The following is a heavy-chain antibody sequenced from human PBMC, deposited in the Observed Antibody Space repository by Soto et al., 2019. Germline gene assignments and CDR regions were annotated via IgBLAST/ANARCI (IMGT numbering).Heavy chain of an antibody. J-gene: IGHJ5*02. V-gene: IGHV3-74*01. CDR2: IDTDGGGT. CDR1: GFTLGNHR. Sequence: DVQLVESGGGLVQPGGSLRVSCAASGFTLGNHRIHWVRQPPGKGLEWVSRIDTDGGGTSYADSVKGRFTISTDNAKNTVYLQMNGLRAEDTAVYYCATVFDLWGQGTLVTVSS. CDR3: ATVFDL.